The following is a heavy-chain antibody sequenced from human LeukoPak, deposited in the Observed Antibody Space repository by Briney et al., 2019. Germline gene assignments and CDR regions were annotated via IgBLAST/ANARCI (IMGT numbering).Heavy chain of an antibody. J-gene: IGHJ3*02. V-gene: IGHV3-21*01. CDR2: ISSSSSYI. CDR1: GFTFSSYS. Sequence: GGSLRLSCAASGFTFSSYSMNWVRQAPGKGLEWVSSISSSSSYIYYADSVKGRFTISRDNAKNSLYLQMNSLRAEDTAVYYCARAQSSGWTDAFDIWGQGTMVTVSS. D-gene: IGHD6-19*01. CDR3: ARAQSSGWTDAFDI.